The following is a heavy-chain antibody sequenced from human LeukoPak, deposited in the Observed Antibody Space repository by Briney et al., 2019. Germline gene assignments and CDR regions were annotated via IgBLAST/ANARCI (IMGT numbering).Heavy chain of an antibody. Sequence: GVSLRLSCAASGFTFSSYDMHWVRQATGKGLEWVSAIGTAGDTYYPGSVKGRFTISRENAKNSLYLQMNSLRAGDTAVYYCARGRFGGLFDYWGQGTLVTVSS. CDR1: GFTFSSYD. CDR3: ARGRFGGLFDY. CDR2: IGTAGDT. J-gene: IGHJ4*02. V-gene: IGHV3-13*01. D-gene: IGHD3-10*01.